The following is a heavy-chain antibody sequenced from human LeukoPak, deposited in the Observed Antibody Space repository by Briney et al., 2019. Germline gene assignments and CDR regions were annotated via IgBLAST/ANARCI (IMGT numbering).Heavy chain of an antibody. CDR1: GYTFSSYA. J-gene: IGHJ4*02. D-gene: IGHD4-17*01. CDR3: ARDGTDYGDYVRCFDH. CDR2: ISYDGSNK. V-gene: IGHV3-30-3*01. Sequence: SCKASGYTFSSYAMHWVRQAPGKGLEWVAVISYDGSNKYYADSVKGRFTISRDNSKNTLYLQMNSLRAEDTAVYYCARDGTDYGDYVRCFDHWGQGTLVTVSS.